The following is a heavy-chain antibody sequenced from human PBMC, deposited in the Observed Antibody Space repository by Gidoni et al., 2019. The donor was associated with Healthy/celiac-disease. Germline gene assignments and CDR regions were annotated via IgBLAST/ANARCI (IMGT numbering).Heavy chain of an antibody. V-gene: IGHV3-23*01. D-gene: IGHD5-18*01. Sequence: EVYLFESGGGLVQPGGFLRLSCAATVFTFTSYAMSWVRQAPGKGLEWVSAISGSGGSTYYADSVKGRFTISRNNSKNTQYLQMNSLRAEDTAVYYCAKGGDSYGYYFDNWGQGTLVTVSS. CDR2: ISGSGGST. CDR1: VFTFTSYA. CDR3: AKGGDSYGYYFDN. J-gene: IGHJ4*02.